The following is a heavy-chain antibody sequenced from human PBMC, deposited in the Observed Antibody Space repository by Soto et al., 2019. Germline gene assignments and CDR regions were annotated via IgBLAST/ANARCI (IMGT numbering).Heavy chain of an antibody. J-gene: IGHJ4*02. CDR2: ISTSGSDT. Sequence: QVRLVESGGGLVKPGGSLRLSCAASGFTFGDYYMSWLRQAPGKGPEWLSYISTSGSDTYYADSVKGRFTIFRDNAKKSLYLQMNSLRVEDTAVYYCARDIVATTLFDYWGQGTLVTVSS. CDR1: GFTFGDYY. V-gene: IGHV3-11*01. CDR3: ARDIVATTLFDY. D-gene: IGHD5-12*01.